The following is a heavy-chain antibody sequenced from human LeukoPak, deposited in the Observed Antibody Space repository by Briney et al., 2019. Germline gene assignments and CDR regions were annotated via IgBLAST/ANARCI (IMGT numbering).Heavy chain of an antibody. J-gene: IGHJ6*02. CDR1: GDSISNSY. V-gene: IGHV4-4*07. CDR3: ARENYYDSSGYSEGMDV. D-gene: IGHD3-22*01. CDR2: MYVSGTT. Sequence: PSETLSLTCTVSGDSISNSYLSWIRQPAGKGLEWIGCMYVSGTTNYNPSLRSRVTMSVDTSKNQYSLRLSSVTAADTAVYYCARENYYDSSGYSEGMDVWGQGLTVTVSS.